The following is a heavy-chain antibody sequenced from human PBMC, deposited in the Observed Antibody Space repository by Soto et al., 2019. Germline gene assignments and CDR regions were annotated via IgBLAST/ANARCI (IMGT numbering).Heavy chain of an antibody. D-gene: IGHD2-2*01. Sequence: SETLSLTCAVYGGSFSGYYWSWIRQPPGKGLEWIGEINHSGSTNYNPSLKSRVTISVDTSKNQFSLKLSSVTAADTAVYYCASGLTSVVPAATWDYYYYGMDVWGQGTTVTVSS. CDR1: GGSFSGYY. V-gene: IGHV4-34*01. CDR2: INHSGST. CDR3: ASGLTSVVPAATWDYYYYGMDV. J-gene: IGHJ6*02.